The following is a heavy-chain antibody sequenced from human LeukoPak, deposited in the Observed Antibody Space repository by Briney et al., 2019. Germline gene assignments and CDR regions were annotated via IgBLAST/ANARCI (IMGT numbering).Heavy chain of an antibody. J-gene: IGHJ4*02. Sequence: ASVKVSCKASGGTFTSYYIHWVRQAPGQGLEWMGIINPSGGSTSYAQKFQGRVTMTRDMSTSTVYMELSSLRSEDTAVYYCARERMATIDYWGQGTLVTVSS. CDR2: INPSGGST. CDR1: GGTFTSYY. D-gene: IGHD5-24*01. V-gene: IGHV1-46*01. CDR3: ARERMATIDY.